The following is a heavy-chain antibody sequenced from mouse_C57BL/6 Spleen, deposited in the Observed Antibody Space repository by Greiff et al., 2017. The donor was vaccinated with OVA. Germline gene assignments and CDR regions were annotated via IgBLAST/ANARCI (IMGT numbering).Heavy chain of an antibody. CDR3: AKGDSNYGFYYAMDY. V-gene: IGHV5-17*01. CDR2: ISSGSSTI. Sequence: EVQLQESGGGLVKPGGSLKLSCAASGFTFSDYGMHWVRQAPEKGLEWVAYISSGSSTIYYADTVKGRFTISRDNAKNTLFLQMTSLRSEDTAMYYCAKGDSNYGFYYAMDYWGQGTSVTVSS. J-gene: IGHJ4*01. CDR1: GFTFSDYG. D-gene: IGHD2-5*01.